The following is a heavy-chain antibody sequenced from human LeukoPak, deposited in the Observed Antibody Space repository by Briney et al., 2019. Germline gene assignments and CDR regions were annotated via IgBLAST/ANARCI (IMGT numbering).Heavy chain of an antibody. CDR2: ISAYNGNT. J-gene: IGHJ4*02. D-gene: IGHD6-19*01. V-gene: IGHV1-18*01. CDR1: GYTFTSYD. Sequence: ASVKVSCKASGYTFTSYDINWVRQATGQGLEWMGWISAYNGNTNHAQKLQGRVTMTTDTSTSTAYMELRSLRSDGTAVYYCARDIAVAGSPAPHYWGQGTLVTVSS. CDR3: ARDIAVAGSPAPHY.